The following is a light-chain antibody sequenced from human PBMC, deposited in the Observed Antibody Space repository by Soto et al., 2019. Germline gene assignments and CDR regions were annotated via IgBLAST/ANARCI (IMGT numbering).Light chain of an antibody. CDR3: QQYNSYWT. Sequence: DIQMTQSPYTLSPSVGDRVSITCRASQSISGWLAWYQQKPGKAPKLLIYDASSLESGVPSRFSGRGSGTEFTLTISSLQPDDFATYYCQQYNSYWTFGQGTKVDIK. V-gene: IGKV1-5*01. J-gene: IGKJ1*01. CDR2: DAS. CDR1: QSISGW.